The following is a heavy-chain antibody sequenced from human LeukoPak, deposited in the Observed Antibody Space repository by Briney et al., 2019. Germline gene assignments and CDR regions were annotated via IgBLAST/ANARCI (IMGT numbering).Heavy chain of an antibody. CDR3: ARDSLNAELRSRWFDP. D-gene: IGHD1-7*01. J-gene: IGHJ5*02. Sequence: GASVKVSFKASGYTFTSYGISWVRQAPGQGLEWMGWISAYNGNTNYAQKLQGRVTMTTDTSTSTAYMELRSLRSDDTAVYYCARDSLNAELRSRWFDPWGQGTLVTVSS. CDR2: ISAYNGNT. V-gene: IGHV1-18*01. CDR1: GYTFTSYG.